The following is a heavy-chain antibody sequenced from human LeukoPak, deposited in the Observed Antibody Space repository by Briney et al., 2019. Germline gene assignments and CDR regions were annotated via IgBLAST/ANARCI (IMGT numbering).Heavy chain of an antibody. V-gene: IGHV3-23*01. Sequence: GGSLRLSCAASGFTFTSYAMSWVRQAPGKGLEWVSAISAGGENTDYADSVLGRATISRDNSKNTLYLQLNSLRVEDTAVYYCARDRVYYGAGKVYFFDSWGQGTLVTVSS. CDR3: ARDRVYYGAGKVYFFDS. CDR1: GFTFTSYA. CDR2: ISAGGENT. J-gene: IGHJ4*02. D-gene: IGHD3-10*01.